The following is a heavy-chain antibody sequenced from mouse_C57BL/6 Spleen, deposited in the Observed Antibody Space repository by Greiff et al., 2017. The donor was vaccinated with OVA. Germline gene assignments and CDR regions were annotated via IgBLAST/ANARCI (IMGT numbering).Heavy chain of an antibody. CDR2: IHPGSGST. Sequence: QVQLQQSGAELVKPGASVKMSCKASGYTFTSYWITWVKQRPGQGLEWIGDIHPGSGSTNYNEKFKSKATLTVDTSSSTAYMQLSSLTSEGSAVYYCARRLYSPTMGDWGQGTSVTVSS. CDR1: GYTFTSYW. D-gene: IGHD6-5*01. V-gene: IGHV1-55*01. CDR3: ARRLYSPTMGD. J-gene: IGHJ4*01.